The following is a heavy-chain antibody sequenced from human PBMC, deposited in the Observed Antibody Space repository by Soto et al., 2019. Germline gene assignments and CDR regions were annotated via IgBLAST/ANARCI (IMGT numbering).Heavy chain of an antibody. D-gene: IGHD2-2*01. CDR2: ISDSGDRL. Sequence: GGSLRLSCAASGFTFSSYAMNWVRQAPGKGLEWVSTISDSGDRLYYADSVKGRFTVSRDNSKNTLYLQMNSLRAEDTAVYYCKKWGRIVVVPAASDGMDVWGQGTTVTVSS. CDR1: GFTFSSYA. V-gene: IGHV3-23*01. J-gene: IGHJ6*02. CDR3: KKWGRIVVVPAASDGMDV.